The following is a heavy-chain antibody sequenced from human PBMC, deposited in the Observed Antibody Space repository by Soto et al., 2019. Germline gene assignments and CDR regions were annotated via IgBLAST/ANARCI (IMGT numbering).Heavy chain of an antibody. CDR3: AREPYCSSTSCHAYGMDV. J-gene: IGHJ6*02. CDR2: ISSSSSTI. Sequence: PGGSLRLSCAASGFTFSSYSMNWVRQAPGKGLEWVSYISSSSSTIYYADSVKGRFTISRDNAKNSLHLQMNSLRDEDTAVYYCAREPYCSSTSCHAYGMDVWGQGTTVTVSS. D-gene: IGHD2-2*01. CDR1: GFTFSSYS. V-gene: IGHV3-48*02.